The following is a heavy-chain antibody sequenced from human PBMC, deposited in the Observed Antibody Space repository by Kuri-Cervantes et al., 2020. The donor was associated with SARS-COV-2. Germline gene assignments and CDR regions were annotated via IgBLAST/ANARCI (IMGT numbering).Heavy chain of an antibody. V-gene: IGHV1-69*06. D-gene: IGHD2-2*01. CDR3: ARPYCSSTTCYDGTFDP. J-gene: IGHJ5*02. Sequence: SVKVSCKASGGTFSSYAVTWVRQAPGQGLEWMGRIIPLFGTTIYAQKFRGRVTITADKSTNTAYMELSSLRSEDTAVYYCARPYCSSTTCYDGTFDPWGQGTLVTVSS. CDR1: GGTFSSYA. CDR2: IIPLFGTT.